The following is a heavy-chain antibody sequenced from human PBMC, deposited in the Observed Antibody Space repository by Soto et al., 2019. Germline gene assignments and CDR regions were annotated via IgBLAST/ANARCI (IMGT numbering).Heavy chain of an antibody. J-gene: IGHJ4*02. D-gene: IGHD3-10*01. CDR2: IIPIFGTA. Sequence: QVQLVQSGAEVKKPGSSVKVSCKASGGTFSSYAISWVRQAPGQGLEWMGGIIPIFGTANYAQKFQGRGTLAADEATSTAYMELSRLRSEDTAVYYCAAPYGSGSYYNGFDYWGQGTLVTVSS. CDR1: GGTFSSYA. CDR3: AAPYGSGSYYNGFDY. V-gene: IGHV1-69*12.